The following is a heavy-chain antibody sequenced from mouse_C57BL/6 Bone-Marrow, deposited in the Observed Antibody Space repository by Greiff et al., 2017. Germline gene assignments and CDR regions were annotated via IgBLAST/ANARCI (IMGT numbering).Heavy chain of an antibody. V-gene: IGHV1-54*01. CDR3: ARGNDGYPD. Sequence: VQLLQSGAELVRPGTSVKVSCKASGYAFTNYLIEWVKQRPGQGLEWIGVINPGSGGTNYNEKFKGKATLTADKSSSTAYMQLSSLTSEDSAVYFCARGNDGYPDWGQGTLVTVSA. J-gene: IGHJ3*01. CDR1: GYAFTNYL. CDR2: INPGSGGT. D-gene: IGHD2-3*01.